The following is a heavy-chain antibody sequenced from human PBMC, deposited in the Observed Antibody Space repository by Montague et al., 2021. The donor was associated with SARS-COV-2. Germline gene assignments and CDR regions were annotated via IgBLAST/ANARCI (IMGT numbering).Heavy chain of an antibody. CDR2: INHSGST. CDR3: ARGVRQLGVRYYYYYIDV. J-gene: IGHJ6*03. V-gene: IGHV4-34*01. CDR1: GGSFSGYY. Sequence: SETLSLTCAVYGGSFSGYYWSWISQPPGKGLEWIGEINHSGSTNYNPSLKSRVTISMDTSKNQFSLKLSSVTAADTAVYYCARGVRQLGVRYYYYYIDVWDKGTTVTVSS. D-gene: IGHD6-6*01.